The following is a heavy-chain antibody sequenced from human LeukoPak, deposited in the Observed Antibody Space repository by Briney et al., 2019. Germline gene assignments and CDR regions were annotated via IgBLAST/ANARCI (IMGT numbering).Heavy chain of an antibody. J-gene: IGHJ4*02. Sequence: GGSLRLSCAASGFTFDDYGMSWVRQAPGKGLEWVANIKQDGSEKYYVDSVKGRFTISRDNAKNSLYLQMNSLRVEDTAVYYCARDYYGSGSPDYWGQGTLVTVSS. CDR3: ARDYYGSGSPDY. V-gene: IGHV3-7*01. CDR2: IKQDGSEK. CDR1: GFTFDDYG. D-gene: IGHD3-10*01.